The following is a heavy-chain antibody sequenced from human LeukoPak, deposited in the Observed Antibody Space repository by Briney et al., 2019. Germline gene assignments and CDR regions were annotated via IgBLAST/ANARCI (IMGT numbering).Heavy chain of an antibody. CDR1: GYTFTSYA. CDR3: ASPYCSSTSCYSDSRYYYYYYGMDV. Sequence: ASVKVSCKASGYTFTSYAMNWVRQAPGQGLEWMGWINTNTGNPTYAQGFTGRFVFSLDTSVSTAYLQISSLKAEDTAVYYCASPYCSSTSCYSDSRYYYYYYGMDVWGQGTTVTVSS. CDR2: INTNTGNP. V-gene: IGHV7-4-1*02. D-gene: IGHD2-2*01. J-gene: IGHJ6*02.